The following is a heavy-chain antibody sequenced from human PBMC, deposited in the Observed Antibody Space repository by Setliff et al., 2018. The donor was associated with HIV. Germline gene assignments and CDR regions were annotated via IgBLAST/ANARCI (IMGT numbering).Heavy chain of an antibody. J-gene: IGHJ4*02. CDR2: VYYRGGT. CDR1: GGSMSDVSSY. V-gene: IGHV4-39*01. CDR3: ARGTWIQLSALALFDY. Sequence: PSETLSLTCAVSGGSMSDVSSYWGWIRQAPGRGLEWIGSVYYRGGTFDSPSLKSRVTVSIDTSKSQFSLKLTSVTAADTAVYYCARGTWIQLSALALFDYWGQGTLVTVSS. D-gene: IGHD5-18*01.